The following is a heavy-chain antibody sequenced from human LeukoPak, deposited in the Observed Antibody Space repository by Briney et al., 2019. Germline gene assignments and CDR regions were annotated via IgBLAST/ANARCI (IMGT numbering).Heavy chain of an antibody. D-gene: IGHD2-21*02. V-gene: IGHV1-2*02. Sequence: ASVKVSCKASGYTFTGYYMHWVRQAPGQGLEWMGWINPNSGGTNYAQKFQGRVTMTRDTSISTAYMELSRLRSDDTAVYYCARVYCGGDCFINWFDAWGQGTLVTVSS. CDR3: ARVYCGGDCFINWFDA. CDR2: INPNSGGT. CDR1: GYTFTGYY. J-gene: IGHJ5*02.